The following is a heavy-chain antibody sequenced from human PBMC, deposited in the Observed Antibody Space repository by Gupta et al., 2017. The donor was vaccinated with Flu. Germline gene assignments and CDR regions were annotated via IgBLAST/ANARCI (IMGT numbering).Heavy chain of an antibody. CDR2: ISSSGSTI. V-gene: IGHV3-11*01. CDR3: ARDFTSVVVTDVFSYYGMDV. Sequence: QVQLVESGGGLVKPGGSLRLSCAASGFTFSDYYMSWIRQAPGKGLEWVSYISSSGSTIYYADSVKGQFTISRDNAKNARYLQMNSLRAEDTAVYYCARDFTSVVVTDVFSYYGMDVWGQGTTGTVSS. J-gene: IGHJ6*02. CDR1: GFTFSDYY. D-gene: IGHD2-21*02.